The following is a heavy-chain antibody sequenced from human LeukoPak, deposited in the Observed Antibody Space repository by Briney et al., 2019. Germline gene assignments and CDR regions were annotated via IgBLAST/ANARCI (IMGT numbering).Heavy chain of an antibody. CDR3: ARQSRYSDGSSYFSDDY. Sequence: SETLSLTCTVSGGSISTYYWSWIRQTPAKGLEWIGYIHHSGSTTYNPSLKSRVTISIDTSKNQFSLNLSPVTAADTAVYYCARQSRYSDGSSYFSDDYWGQGTLVTVSS. V-gene: IGHV4-59*08. CDR1: GGSISTYY. J-gene: IGHJ4*02. CDR2: IHHSGST. D-gene: IGHD3-22*01.